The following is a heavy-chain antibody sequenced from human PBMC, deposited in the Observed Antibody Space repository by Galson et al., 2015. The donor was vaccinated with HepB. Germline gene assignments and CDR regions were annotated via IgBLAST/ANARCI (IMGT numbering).Heavy chain of an antibody. D-gene: IGHD1-26*01. CDR2: ISRSGDNI. CDR1: GFTFSTYS. J-gene: IGHJ6*03. Sequence: SLRLSCAVSGFTFSTYSMNWVRQAPGKGLEWVSYISRSGDNIYYADSVKGRFSISRDSAKNSLYLQMNSLRPEDTAIYYCARGGNYFYYYMDVWGKGTTVTISS. CDR3: ARGGNYFYYYMDV. V-gene: IGHV3-48*01.